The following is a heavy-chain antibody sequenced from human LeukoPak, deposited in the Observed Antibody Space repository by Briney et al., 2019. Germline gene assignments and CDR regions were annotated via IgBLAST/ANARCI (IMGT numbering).Heavy chain of an antibody. D-gene: IGHD2-15*01. CDR1: GYTFTGYY. J-gene: IGHJ6*03. V-gene: IGHV1-2*02. Sequence: ASVKVSCKASGYTFTGYYMHWVRQAPGQGLEWMGWINPNSGGTNYAQKFQGRVTMTRDTSISTAYMELSRLRSDDTAVYYCARGYCSGGSCYSGDYYYYYYMDVWGKGTTVTISS. CDR3: ARGYCSGGSCYSGDYYYYYYMDV. CDR2: INPNSGGT.